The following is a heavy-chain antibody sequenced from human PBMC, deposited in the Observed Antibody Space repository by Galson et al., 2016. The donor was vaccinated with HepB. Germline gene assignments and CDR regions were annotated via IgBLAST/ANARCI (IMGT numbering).Heavy chain of an antibody. CDR2: INWSGDST. V-gene: IGHV3-20*01. J-gene: IGHJ6*02. Sequence: SLRLSCAVSGFTFDDYGMTWVRQAPGKELEWVSGINWSGDSTAYADSVKGRFTMYRDDARNSLYLQMSSLRVEDTALYQCARGLVGSGMDVWGQGTTVTVSS. CDR3: ARGLVGSGMDV. CDR1: GFTFDDYG. D-gene: IGHD3-10*01.